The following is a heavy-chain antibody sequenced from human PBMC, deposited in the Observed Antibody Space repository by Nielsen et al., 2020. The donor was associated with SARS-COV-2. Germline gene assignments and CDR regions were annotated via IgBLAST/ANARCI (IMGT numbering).Heavy chain of an antibody. Sequence: RGSLRLSCAASGFTFSSYSMNWVRQAPGKGLEWVSSISSSSSYIYYADSVKGRFTISRDNAKNSLYLQMNSLRAEDTAVYYCARDGWGYSGYDFYYYGMDVWGQGTTVPSP. D-gene: IGHD5-12*01. CDR1: GFTFSSYS. CDR3: ARDGWGYSGYDFYYYGMDV. V-gene: IGHV3-21*01. J-gene: IGHJ6*02. CDR2: ISSSSSYI.